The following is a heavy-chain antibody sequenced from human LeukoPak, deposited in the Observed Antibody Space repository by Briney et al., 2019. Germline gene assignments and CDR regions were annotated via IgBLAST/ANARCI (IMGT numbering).Heavy chain of an antibody. D-gene: IGHD5-24*01. CDR2: ITGSGSGS. J-gene: IGHJ4*02. Sequence: GGSLRLSCATSGFTFSTYVMSWVRQAPGKGLEWVSLITGSGSGSHYADSVKGRFTISRDNSKNILYLHMNSLRADDTAVYYCARSGTEDGYNIYFDHWGQGTLDTVSS. CDR1: GFTFSTYV. V-gene: IGHV3-23*01. CDR3: ARSGTEDGYNIYFDH.